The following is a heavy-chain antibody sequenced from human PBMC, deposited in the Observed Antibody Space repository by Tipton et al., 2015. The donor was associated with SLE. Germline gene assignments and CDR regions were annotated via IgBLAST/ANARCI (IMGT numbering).Heavy chain of an antibody. V-gene: IGHV4-59*11. CDR3: ARDGSGWYEDNYWYFDL. D-gene: IGHD6-19*01. CDR2: IYYSGST. J-gene: IGHJ2*01. CDR1: GGSISSHY. Sequence: TLSPTCTVSGGSISSHYWSWIRQPPGKGLEWIGYIYYSGSTNYNPSLKSRVTISVDTSKNQFSLKLSSVTAADTAVYYCARDGSGWYEDNYWYFDLWGRGTLVTVSS.